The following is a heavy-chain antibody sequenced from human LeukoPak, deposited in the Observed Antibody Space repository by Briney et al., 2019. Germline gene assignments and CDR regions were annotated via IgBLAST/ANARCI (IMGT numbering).Heavy chain of an antibody. CDR1: GFTFSSYG. CDR2: ISYDGSTK. CDR3: ATEGSSWYFDY. V-gene: IGHV3-30*03. J-gene: IGHJ4*02. Sequence: GGSLRLSCAASGFTFSSYGMHWVRQAPGKGLEWVAGISYDGSTKYYAASVKGRFTISRDNSKNTLYLQMNSLRAEAPAAHYCATEGSSWYFDYWGQGTLVTVSS. D-gene: IGHD6-13*01.